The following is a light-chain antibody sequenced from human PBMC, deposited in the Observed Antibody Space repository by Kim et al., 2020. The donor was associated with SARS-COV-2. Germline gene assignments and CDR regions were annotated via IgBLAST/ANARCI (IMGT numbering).Light chain of an antibody. J-gene: IGLJ2*01. Sequence: SSELTQDHAVSVALGQTVRITCQGDSLRSYYATWYQQKPGQAPIPVIYGKNNRPSGIPDRFSGSSSGNTASLTITGTQAGDEADYYCNSRDRNDYVVFGG. CDR3: NSRDRNDYVV. CDR1: SLRSYY. CDR2: GKN. V-gene: IGLV3-19*01.